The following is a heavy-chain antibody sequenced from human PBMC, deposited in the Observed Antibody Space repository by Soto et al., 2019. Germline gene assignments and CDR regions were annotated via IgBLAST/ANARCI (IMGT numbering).Heavy chain of an antibody. CDR2: ICTGDTT. CDR1: GFTVSDIH. CDR3: ARGDDRRKLGY. Sequence: GGSLRLSCAASGFTVSDIHMSWVRQAPGKELEWVSVICTGDTTHYADSVKGRFTISRDYSRDTLFLQMNSLRAEDTAVYYCARGDDRRKLGYWGQGTLVTVSS. V-gene: IGHV3-66*01. D-gene: IGHD3-10*01. J-gene: IGHJ4*02.